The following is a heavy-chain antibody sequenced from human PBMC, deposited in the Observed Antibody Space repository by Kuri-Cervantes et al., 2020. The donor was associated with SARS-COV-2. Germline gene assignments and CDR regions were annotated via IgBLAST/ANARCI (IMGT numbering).Heavy chain of an antibody. V-gene: IGHV4-34*01. CDR2: INHSGST. J-gene: IGHJ4*02. CDR3: ARENWNYFDY. Sequence: SQTLSLTCEVYGGSLSYYYWSRVRQPPGKGLEWIGEINHSGSTNYNPSLKSRVTISVDTSKNQFSLKLSSVTAADTAVYYCARENWNYFDYWGQGTLVTVSS. D-gene: IGHD1-1*01. CDR1: GGSLSYYY.